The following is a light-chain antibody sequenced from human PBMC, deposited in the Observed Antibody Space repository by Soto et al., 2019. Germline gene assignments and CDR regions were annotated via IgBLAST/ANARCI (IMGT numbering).Light chain of an antibody. CDR2: DAS. CDR1: QRVSRY. J-gene: IGKJ4*01. CDR3: QHRTTPFT. V-gene: IGKV3-11*01. Sequence: EIVLTQSPATLSLSPGERATLSCRASQRVSRYLAWYQQKPGQAPRLLIYDASNRATGIPARFSGSGSGTDFTLTISSLEPEDFAVYYCQHRTTPFTFGGGTKVQIK.